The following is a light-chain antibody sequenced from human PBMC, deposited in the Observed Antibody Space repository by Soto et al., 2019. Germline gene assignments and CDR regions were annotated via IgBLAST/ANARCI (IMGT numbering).Light chain of an antibody. Sequence: DIVMTQSPLSLTVAPGGPAYIACRCSQSLLHRHGYHYLDGYLQKPRQSPQLMIYLASNRASGVPDRFSVSGSGTDFTLKISGVEAEDVGVYYCMQVLQSSITFGQGTRLEIK. CDR2: LAS. V-gene: IGKV2-28*01. CDR1: QSLLHRHGYHY. CDR3: MQVLQSSIT. J-gene: IGKJ5*01.